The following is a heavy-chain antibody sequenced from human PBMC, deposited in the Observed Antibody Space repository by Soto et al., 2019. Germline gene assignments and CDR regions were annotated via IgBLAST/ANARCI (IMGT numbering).Heavy chain of an antibody. Sequence: GGSLRLSCAASGFTFSSYSMNWVRQAPGKGLEWVSSISSSSSYIYYADSVKGRFTISRDNAKNSLYLQMNSLRAEDTAVYYCARDMQWELSDAFDIWGQGTMVTVSS. D-gene: IGHD1-26*01. CDR2: ISSSSSYI. V-gene: IGHV3-21*01. CDR1: GFTFSSYS. J-gene: IGHJ3*02. CDR3: ARDMQWELSDAFDI.